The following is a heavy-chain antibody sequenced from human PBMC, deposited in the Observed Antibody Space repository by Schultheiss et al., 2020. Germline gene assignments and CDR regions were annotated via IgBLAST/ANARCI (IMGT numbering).Heavy chain of an antibody. Sequence: TLSLTCTVSGGSTSSGDYYWSWIRQPPGKGLGWIGYIYYSGSTYYNPSLKSRVTISVDTSKNQFSLKLSSVTAADTAVYYCARASNSSGWNWFDPWGQGTLVTVSS. CDR1: GGSTSSGDYY. CDR2: IYYSGST. D-gene: IGHD6-19*01. CDR3: ARASNSSGWNWFDP. V-gene: IGHV4-30-4*01. J-gene: IGHJ5*02.